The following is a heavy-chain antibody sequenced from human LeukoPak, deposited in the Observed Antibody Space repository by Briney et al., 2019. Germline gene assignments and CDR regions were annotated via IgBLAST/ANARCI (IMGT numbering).Heavy chain of an antibody. D-gene: IGHD2-21*01. CDR3: ASLAYYSFDY. J-gene: IGHJ4*02. Sequence: SQALSLTCTVSGGSISSGDYYWSWIRQPPGKGLEWIGYIFYTGRTYYNPSLKSRVTISVDTSKKQFSLRLSSVTAADTAVYYCASLAYYSFDYWGQGTLVTVSS. V-gene: IGHV4-30-4*01. CDR1: GGSISSGDYY. CDR2: IFYTGRT.